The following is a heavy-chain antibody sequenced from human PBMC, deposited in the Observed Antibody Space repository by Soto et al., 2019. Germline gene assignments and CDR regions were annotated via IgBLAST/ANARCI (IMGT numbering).Heavy chain of an antibody. CDR2: IIPIFGTA. D-gene: IGHD1-26*01. CDR3: ARDWSGSQELYYFDY. J-gene: IGHJ4*02. Sequence: SVKVSCKASGGTFSSYAISWVRQAPGQGLEWMGGIIPIFGTANYAQKFQGRVTITADESTSTAYMELSSLRSEDTAVYYCARDWSGSQELYYFDYWGQGTLVTVSS. CDR1: GGTFSSYA. V-gene: IGHV1-69*13.